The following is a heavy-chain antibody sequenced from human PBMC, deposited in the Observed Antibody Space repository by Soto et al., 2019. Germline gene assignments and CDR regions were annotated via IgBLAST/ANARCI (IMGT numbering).Heavy chain of an antibody. CDR2: ISGSGGST. Sequence: GGSLRLSCAASGFTFSSYAMSWVRQAPGKGLEWVSAISGSGGSTYYADSVKGRFTISRDNSKNTLYLQMNSLRAENTAVYYCATRAYYYDSSGYFDYWGQGTLVTVSS. J-gene: IGHJ4*02. D-gene: IGHD3-22*01. CDR3: ATRAYYYDSSGYFDY. V-gene: IGHV3-23*01. CDR1: GFTFSSYA.